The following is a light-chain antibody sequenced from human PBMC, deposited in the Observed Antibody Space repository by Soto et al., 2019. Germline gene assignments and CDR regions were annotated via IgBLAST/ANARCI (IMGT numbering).Light chain of an antibody. CDR3: SSNTTSRTVV. CDR1: SSDVGGYNY. CDR2: DVS. Sequence: QCALTQPASLYGSPGQSITISCTGTSSDVGGYNYVSWYQQHPGKAPKLMIYDVSNRPSGVSNRFSGSKSGNTASLTISGPQAEAAADYSYSSNTTSRTVVFAGGPKVTVL. J-gene: IGLJ2*01. V-gene: IGLV2-14*01.